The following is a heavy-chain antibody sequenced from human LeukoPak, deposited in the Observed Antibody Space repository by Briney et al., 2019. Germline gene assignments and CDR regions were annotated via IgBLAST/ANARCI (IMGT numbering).Heavy chain of an antibody. D-gene: IGHD6-19*01. J-gene: IGHJ4*02. CDR3: ARDPVTSGWSYAEY. CDR2: ISPYNGDT. V-gene: IGHV1-18*01. Sequence: GASVKVSCKASGYTFTNYGVSWVRQAPGKGLEWMGWISPYNGDTTYAQRLQGRVTMTTDTSTSTAYMELRSLRSDDTAVYYCARDPVTSGWSYAEYWGQGTLVTVSS. CDR1: GYTFTNYG.